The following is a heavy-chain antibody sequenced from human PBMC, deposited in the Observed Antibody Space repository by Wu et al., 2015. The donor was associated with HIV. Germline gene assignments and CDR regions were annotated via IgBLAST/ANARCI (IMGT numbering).Heavy chain of an antibody. CDR3: ARDRSIRGSGSFRDAFDI. V-gene: IGHV1-18*01. Sequence: QVQLVQSGAEVKKPGASVKVSCKASGYTFTSYGISWVRQAPGQGLEWMGWISAYNGNTNYAQKLQGRVTMTTDTSTSTAYMELRSLRSDDTAVYYCARDRSIRGSGSFRDAFDIWGQGTMVTVSS. CDR1: GYTFTSYG. CDR2: ISAYNGNT. D-gene: IGHD3-10*01. J-gene: IGHJ3*02.